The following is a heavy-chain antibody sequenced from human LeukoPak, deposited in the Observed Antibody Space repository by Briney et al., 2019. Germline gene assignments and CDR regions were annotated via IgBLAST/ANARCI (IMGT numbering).Heavy chain of an antibody. CDR2: ISWNSGSI. V-gene: IGHV3-9*01. D-gene: IGHD2-2*01. J-gene: IGHJ3*02. Sequence: PGRSLRLSCAASGFTFDDYAMHWVRQAPGKGLEWVSGISWNSGSIGYADSVKGRFTISRDNAKNSLYLQMNSLRAEDTALYYCAKDWGVGYCSGTSCPGAFDIWGQGTMVTVSS. CDR1: GFTFDDYA. CDR3: AKDWGVGYCSGTSCPGAFDI.